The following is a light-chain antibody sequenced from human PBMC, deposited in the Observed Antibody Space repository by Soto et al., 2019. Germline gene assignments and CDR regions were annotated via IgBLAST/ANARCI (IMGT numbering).Light chain of an antibody. J-gene: IGLJ2*01. CDR2: NNN. CDR1: TSNIGSKT. CDR3: ATWDDSLPAV. V-gene: IGLV1-44*01. Sequence: LTQPPSASGTPGQRVTISCSGSTSNIGSKTVSWYQQLQGSAPRVLIYNNNERPSGVPDRFSGSKSGTSASLAISGLQSEDEADYYCATWDDSLPAVFGGGTKLTVL.